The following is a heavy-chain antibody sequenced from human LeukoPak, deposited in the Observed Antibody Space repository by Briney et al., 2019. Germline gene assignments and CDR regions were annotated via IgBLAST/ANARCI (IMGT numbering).Heavy chain of an antibody. J-gene: IGHJ3*02. V-gene: IGHV5-10-1*01. CDR2: IDPSDSYT. Sequence: GESLKISCKGSGYSLTSYWISWVRQMPGKGLEWMGRIDPSDSYTNYSPSFQGHVTISADKSISTAYLQWSSLKASDTAMYYCARPGSHCSSTSCLDAFDIWGQGTMVTVSS. CDR1: GYSLTSYW. D-gene: IGHD2-2*01. CDR3: ARPGSHCSSTSCLDAFDI.